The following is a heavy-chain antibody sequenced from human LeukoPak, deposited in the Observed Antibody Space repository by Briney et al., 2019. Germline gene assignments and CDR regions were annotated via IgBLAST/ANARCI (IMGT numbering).Heavy chain of an antibody. Sequence: ASVKVSCTASGGTFSSYAISWVRQAPGQGLEWMGIINPSGGSTSYAQKFQGRVTMTRDTSTSTVYMELSSLRSEDTAVYYCARAHTTLWFGELLTWFDPWGQGTLVTVSS. V-gene: IGHV1-46*01. D-gene: IGHD3-10*01. CDR3: ARAHTTLWFGELLTWFDP. CDR2: INPSGGST. CDR1: GGTFSSYA. J-gene: IGHJ5*02.